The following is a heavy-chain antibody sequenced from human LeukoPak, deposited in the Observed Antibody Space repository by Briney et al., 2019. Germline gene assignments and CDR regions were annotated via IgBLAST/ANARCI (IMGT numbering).Heavy chain of an antibody. J-gene: IGHJ4*02. CDR3: ATYTSSYFDY. D-gene: IGHD2-2*01. Sequence: GGPLRLSCAASGFTFSSYGMHWVRQAPGKGLEWVAFIRSTGTNTYYADSVKGRFTISRDNSKNTLYLQMNSLRAEDTAVYYCATYTSSYFDYWGQGTLVTVSS. V-gene: IGHV3-30*02. CDR1: GFTFSSYG. CDR2: IRSTGTNT.